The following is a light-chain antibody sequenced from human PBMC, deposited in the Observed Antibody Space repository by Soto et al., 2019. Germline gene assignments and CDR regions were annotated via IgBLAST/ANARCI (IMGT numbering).Light chain of an antibody. J-gene: IGLJ1*01. CDR3: SSYTSINSYV. CDR1: SSDVGGYNY. Sequence: QSVLTQPASVSGSPGQSITLSCTGTSSDVGGYNYVSWYQQHPGKAPKLMTYYVSHRPSGVSNRFSGSKSGNTASLTISGLQAEDEDDYYCSSYTSINSYVFGTGTRSPS. V-gene: IGLV2-14*03. CDR2: YVS.